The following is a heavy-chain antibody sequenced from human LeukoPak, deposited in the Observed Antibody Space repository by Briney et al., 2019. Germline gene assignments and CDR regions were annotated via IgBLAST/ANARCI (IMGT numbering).Heavy chain of an antibody. J-gene: IGHJ4*02. CDR2: INSKTDGGTT. CDR3: TLHSDLAY. Sequence: SGGSLRLSCAASGFTFSNAWMTWVRQAPGKGLQWVGRINSKTDGGTTDYAAPVKGRFTISRDDSKNTLYLQMNSLKTEDTAVYYCTLHSDLAYWGQGALVTVSS. D-gene: IGHD3-3*02. CDR1: GFTFSNAW. V-gene: IGHV3-15*01.